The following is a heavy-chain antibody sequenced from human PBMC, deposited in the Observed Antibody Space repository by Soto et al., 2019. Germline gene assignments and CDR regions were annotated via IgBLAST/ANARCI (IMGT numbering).Heavy chain of an antibody. D-gene: IGHD5-18*01. V-gene: IGHV1-69*01. CDR2: IIPIFGTA. Sequence: QVQLVQSGAEVKKPGSSVKVSCKASGGTFSSYAISWVRQAPGQGLEWMGGIIPIFGTANYAQKFQGRVTITADESTSTAYMELSSLRSEDTAVYYCARDVRYTAMVINYFDYWGQGTLVTVSS. J-gene: IGHJ4*02. CDR1: GGTFSSYA. CDR3: ARDVRYTAMVINYFDY.